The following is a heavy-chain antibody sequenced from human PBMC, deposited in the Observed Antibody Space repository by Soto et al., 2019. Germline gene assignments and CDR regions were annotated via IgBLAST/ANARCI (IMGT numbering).Heavy chain of an antibody. Sequence: ASVKVSCKASGFNIGNHAMTWVRQAPGEGLEWVAVISGGGQSAHYVDSVKGRFTISRDNSKNMVFLQMNSLRIEDTALYFCAKIGVATDGDYLWGQGTVVTVSS. CDR2: ISGGGQSA. V-gene: IGHV3-23*01. J-gene: IGHJ5*02. CDR3: AKIGVATDGDYL. CDR1: GFNIGNHA. D-gene: IGHD3-3*01.